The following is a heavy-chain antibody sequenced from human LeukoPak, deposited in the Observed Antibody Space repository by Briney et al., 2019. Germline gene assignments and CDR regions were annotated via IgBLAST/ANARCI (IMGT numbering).Heavy chain of an antibody. J-gene: IGHJ4*02. V-gene: IGHV3-7*04. CDR3: TRAISD. CDR1: GFSFSSQW. Sequence: PGGSLRLSCVASGFSFSSQWMDWVRQAPGKGLEWVANISPDGSEGYFGDAVKGRFTISRDNAKNSLFLQMDSLTVDDTAIYYCTRAISDWGQGTLVTVSS. CDR2: ISPDGSEG.